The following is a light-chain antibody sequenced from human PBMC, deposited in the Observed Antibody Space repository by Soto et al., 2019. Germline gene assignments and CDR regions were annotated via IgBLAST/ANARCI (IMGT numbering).Light chain of an antibody. Sequence: EIVMTQSPATLSVSPGERATLSCRSTQSVSSNLAWFQQKLGQAPRLLIYAASTRATGIPARFSGSGSGTEFHLTISSLQSEDFAVYFCQHYVNWPAFTFGPGTKVDIK. CDR3: QHYVNWPAFT. CDR2: AAS. CDR1: QSVSSN. J-gene: IGKJ3*01. V-gene: IGKV3-15*01.